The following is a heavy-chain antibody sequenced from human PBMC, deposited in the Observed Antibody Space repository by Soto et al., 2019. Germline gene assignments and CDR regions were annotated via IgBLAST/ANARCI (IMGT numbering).Heavy chain of an antibody. J-gene: IGHJ4*02. CDR3: ARSPDYDFWSGYYKKTGYFDY. D-gene: IGHD3-3*01. CDR2: ISAYDGNT. CDR1: GYTFTSYV. V-gene: IGHV1-18*01. Sequence: ASVKXSCKASGYTFTSYVISWVRQAPGQGLEWMGWISAYDGNTNYAQKFQGRVTMTRDTSTSTVYMELSSLRSEDTAVYYCARSPDYDFWSGYYKKTGYFDYWGQGTLVTVSS.